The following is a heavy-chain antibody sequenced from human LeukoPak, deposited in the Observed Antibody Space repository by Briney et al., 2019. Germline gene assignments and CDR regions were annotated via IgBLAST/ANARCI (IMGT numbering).Heavy chain of an antibody. J-gene: IGHJ1*01. CDR1: GFTSRFSYSDYH. Sequence: GGSLRLSCAASGFTSRFSYSDYHMGCIRQAQGKGLEWLTFISYRDNTFQYGDSVRGRFTISRDNAKYTLYLQMNSLRVDDTATYYCVMTAGRAAATDHWGQGARVTVSS. CDR3: VMTAGRAAATDH. CDR2: ISYRDNTF. V-gene: IGHV3-11*04.